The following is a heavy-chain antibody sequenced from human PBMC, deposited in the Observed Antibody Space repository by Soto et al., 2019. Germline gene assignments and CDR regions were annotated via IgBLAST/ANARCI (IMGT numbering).Heavy chain of an antibody. CDR1: GYTFTSYD. J-gene: IGHJ3*02. CDR3: ARVGPFYGSGSTALTAFDI. CDR2: MNPNSGNT. D-gene: IGHD3-10*01. Sequence: ASVKVSCKASGYTFTSYDINWVRQATGQGLEWMGWMNPNSGNTGYAQKFQGRVTMTRNTSISTAYMELSSLRSEDTAVYYCARVGPFYGSGSTALTAFDIWGQGTMVTVSS. V-gene: IGHV1-8*01.